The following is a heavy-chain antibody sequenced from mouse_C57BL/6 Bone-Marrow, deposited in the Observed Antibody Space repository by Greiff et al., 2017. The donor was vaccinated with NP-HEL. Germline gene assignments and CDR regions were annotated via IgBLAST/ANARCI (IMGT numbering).Heavy chain of an antibody. D-gene: IGHD2-4*01. CDR1: GYAFSSSW. V-gene: IGHV1-82*01. CDR2: IYPGDGDT. J-gene: IGHJ3*01. CDR3: ANPLYYDYGPWFAY. Sequence: QVQLQQSGPELVKPGASVKISCKASGYAFSSSWMNWVKQRPGKGLEWIGRIYPGDGDTNYNGKFKGKATLTADKSSSTAYMQLSSLTSEDSAVYFCANPLYYDYGPWFAYWGQGTLVTVSA.